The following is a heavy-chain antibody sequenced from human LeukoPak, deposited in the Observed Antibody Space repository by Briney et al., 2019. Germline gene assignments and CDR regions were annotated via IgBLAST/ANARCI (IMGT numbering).Heavy chain of an antibody. CDR1: GGSISTYY. Sequence: PSETLSLTCTVSGGSISTYYWSWMRQPPGKGLEWIGNVYDSGSTTSNPSLKSRVTISVDTSKNQFSLKLSSVTAADTAVYYCARGRGYRYVYWGQGTLVTVSS. V-gene: IGHV4-59*01. CDR3: ARGRGYRYVY. D-gene: IGHD5-12*01. CDR2: VYDSGST. J-gene: IGHJ4*02.